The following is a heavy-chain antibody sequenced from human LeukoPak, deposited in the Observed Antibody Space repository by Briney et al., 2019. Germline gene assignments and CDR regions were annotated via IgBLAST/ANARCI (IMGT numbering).Heavy chain of an antibody. CDR1: GYSFNGYY. CDR3: ARGPRYISGRHAESFSIDY. J-gene: IGHJ4*02. Sequence: ASVKVSCKASGYSFNGYYLHWLRQAPGQGFEWMGWINPDTGGTNYVHKFQDRVTMTRDTSISAAYMELSSLRSGDTAIYYCARGPRYISGRHAESFSIDYWGQGTLVIVSS. V-gene: IGHV1-2*02. D-gene: IGHD6-19*01. CDR2: INPDTGGT.